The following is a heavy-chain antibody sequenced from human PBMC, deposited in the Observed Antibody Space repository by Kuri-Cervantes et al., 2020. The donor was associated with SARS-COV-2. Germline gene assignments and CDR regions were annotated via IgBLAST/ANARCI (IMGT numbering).Heavy chain of an antibody. CDR3: ARGSGVPAAMVWFDP. CDR2: IIPIFGTA. Sequence: SVKVSCKASGGTFSSYAISWVRQAPGQGLEWMGGIIPIFGTANYAQKFQGRVTITADESTSTAYMELSSLRSGDTAVYYCARGSGVPAAMVWFDPWGQGTLVTVSS. V-gene: IGHV1-69*13. CDR1: GGTFSSYA. J-gene: IGHJ5*02. D-gene: IGHD2-2*01.